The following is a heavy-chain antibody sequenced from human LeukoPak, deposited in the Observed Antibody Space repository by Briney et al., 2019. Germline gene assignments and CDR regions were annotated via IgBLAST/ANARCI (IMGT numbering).Heavy chain of an antibody. V-gene: IGHV3-21*01. J-gene: IGHJ3*02. D-gene: IGHD1-26*01. CDR2: ISKSRNYI. CDR1: GFTFSRYN. Sequence: GGSLTLSCAASGFTFSRYNMNWVRQAPGQGLEWVACISKSRNYIYYADSVKGRFTISRDNAKNSLYLQMNSLRAEDTAVYYCARDMIVGATRDAFDIWGQGTMVTVSS. CDR3: ARDMIVGATRDAFDI.